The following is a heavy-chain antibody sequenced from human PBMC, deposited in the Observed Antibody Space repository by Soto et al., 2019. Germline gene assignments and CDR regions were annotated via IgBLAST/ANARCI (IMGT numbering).Heavy chain of an antibody. CDR3: VKDSYYYGSGSFNLLDY. Sequence: GGSLRLSCSASGFNFSRHAMHWVRQAPGKGLECVSVLRSSGGSTYYADSVKGRFIMSRDNSRNTLYLQMSRLRAEDTAVYYCVKDSYYYGSGSFNLLDYWGQGTL. CDR1: GFNFSRHA. J-gene: IGHJ4*02. V-gene: IGHV3-64D*06. D-gene: IGHD3-10*01. CDR2: LRSSGGST.